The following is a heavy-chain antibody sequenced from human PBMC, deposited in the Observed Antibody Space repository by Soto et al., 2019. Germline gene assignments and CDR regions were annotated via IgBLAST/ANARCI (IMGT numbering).Heavy chain of an antibody. CDR1: GFTFTNYA. CDR3: AKGGEPRHYYYALDV. D-gene: IGHD1-26*01. Sequence: EVQLLESAGGLVQPGKSLRLSCAASGFTFTNYAMSWVRQAPGKGLEWVSAISGSGSRTYYADSVKGRFTISRDNLKNMVYPQLDHLGADDTAKFSRAKGGEPRHYYYALDVWGQGTTVTVSS. CDR2: ISGSGSRT. J-gene: IGHJ6*02. V-gene: IGHV3-23*01.